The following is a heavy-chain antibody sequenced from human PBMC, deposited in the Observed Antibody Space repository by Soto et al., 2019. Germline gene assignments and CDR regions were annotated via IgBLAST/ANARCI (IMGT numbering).Heavy chain of an antibody. J-gene: IGHJ1*01. CDR2: IYYSGST. CDR3: ARGNSSSWYSEYFQH. CDR1: GGSISSGGYY. Sequence: QVQLQESGPGLVKPSQTLSLTCTVSGGSISSGGYYWSWIRQHPGKGLEWIGYIYYSGSTYYNPSLKSRVTISVDTYKNQFSLKLSSVTAADTAVYYCARGNSSSWYSEYFQHWGQGTLVTVSS. D-gene: IGHD6-13*01. V-gene: IGHV4-31*03.